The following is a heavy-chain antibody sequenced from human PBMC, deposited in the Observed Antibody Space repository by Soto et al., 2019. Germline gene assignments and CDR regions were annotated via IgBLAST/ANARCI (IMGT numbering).Heavy chain of an antibody. D-gene: IGHD3-10*01. CDR3: ARDKKHYYGSGTYYTDVFDI. Sequence: SGPTLVNPTETLTLTCTFSGFSLSTSGVGVGWIRQPPGKALEWLALIYWDDDKRYSPSLKSRLTITKDTSKNQVVLTMTNMDPVDTATFYCARDKKHYYGSGTYYTDVFDIWGQGTMVTVSS. V-gene: IGHV2-5*02. CDR1: GFSLSTSGVG. J-gene: IGHJ3*02. CDR2: IYWDDDK.